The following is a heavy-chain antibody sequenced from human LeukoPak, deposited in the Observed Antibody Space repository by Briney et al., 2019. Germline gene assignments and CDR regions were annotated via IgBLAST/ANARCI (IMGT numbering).Heavy chain of an antibody. V-gene: IGHV4-59*08. D-gene: IGHD6-13*01. CDR2: IYYSGTT. J-gene: IGHJ3*02. Sequence: PSETLSLTCTVSGGSISNYYWSWLRQPPGKGLEWIAYIYYSGTTNYNPSLKSRVTISVDTSKTQFSLKLSSVTAAGTAIYYCARRIAAADAFDIWGQGAMVTVSS. CDR1: GGSISNYY. CDR3: ARRIAAADAFDI.